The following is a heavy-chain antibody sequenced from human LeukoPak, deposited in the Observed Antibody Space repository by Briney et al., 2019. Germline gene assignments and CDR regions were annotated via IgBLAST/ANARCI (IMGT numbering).Heavy chain of an antibody. V-gene: IGHV3-21*04. D-gene: IGHD2-15*01. CDR2: ISGSNSCI. CDR1: GFTFNSYS. CDR3: ARTDCSGSSCYKIYYFDY. J-gene: IGHJ4*02. Sequence: PGGSLRLSCAASGFTFNSYSMNWVRQAPGKGLEWVSSISGSNSCIYYADSMKGRFTISRDNAKNSLYLQMNSLRAEDTAVYYCARTDCSGSSCYKIYYFDYWGQGTLVTVSS.